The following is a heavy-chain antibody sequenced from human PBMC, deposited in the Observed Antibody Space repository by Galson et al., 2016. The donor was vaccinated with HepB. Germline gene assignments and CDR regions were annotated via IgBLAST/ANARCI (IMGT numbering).Heavy chain of an antibody. V-gene: IGHV3-23*01. CDR1: GFDVSSYS. D-gene: IGHD2-21*02. J-gene: IGHJ5*02. Sequence: SLRLSCAASGFDVSSYSMYWVRQAPGKGLEWVSVISANVGSTNYADSVEGRFTISRDSSNNTLSLQMNSLRVEDTAIYYCARARQTCTGDCYYNWFDPWGQGTLVTVSS. CDR2: ISANVGST. CDR3: ARARQTCTGDCYYNWFDP.